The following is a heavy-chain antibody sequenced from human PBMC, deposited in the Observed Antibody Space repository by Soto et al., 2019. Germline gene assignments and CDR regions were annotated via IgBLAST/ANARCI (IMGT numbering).Heavy chain of an antibody. J-gene: IGHJ4*02. D-gene: IGHD1-26*01. Sequence: QVQLVESGGDLVKPGGSLRLSCAASGFNFSDFYMNWIRQAPGKGLQWLSYNSGGYPHTKYADSVKGRFTISRDNAKNLLFLQMSSLRDDDTAVYYCARSLGPTAIDYWGQGTRVTVSS. CDR3: ARSLGPTAIDY. CDR2: NSGGYPHT. V-gene: IGHV3-11*05. CDR1: GFNFSDFY.